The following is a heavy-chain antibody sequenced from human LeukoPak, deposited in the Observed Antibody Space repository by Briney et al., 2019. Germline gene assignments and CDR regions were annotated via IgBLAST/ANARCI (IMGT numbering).Heavy chain of an antibody. Sequence: GGSLRLSCAASGFPVRANYMSWVRQAPGKGLEWVSLIYSDGSTHYADSVRGRFTISRDDSKNTVFVQMNSLRVDDSGVYYCARGARPGMYWGQGTTVAVSS. CDR3: ARGARPGMY. CDR1: GFPVRANY. CDR2: IYSDGST. V-gene: IGHV3-66*01. J-gene: IGHJ4*02. D-gene: IGHD3-10*01.